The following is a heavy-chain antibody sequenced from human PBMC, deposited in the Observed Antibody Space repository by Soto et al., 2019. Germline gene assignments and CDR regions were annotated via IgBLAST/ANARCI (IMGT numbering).Heavy chain of an antibody. V-gene: IGHV3-33*01. J-gene: IGHJ6*03. Sequence: GSLRLSCAASGFTFSSYGMHWVRQAPGKGLEWVAVIWYDGSNKYYADSVKGRFTISRDNSKNTLYLQMNSLRAEDTAVYYCARRGGYYDILTGYYYYYYYMDVWGKGTTVTVSS. CDR3: ARRGGYYDILTGYYYYYYYMDV. CDR1: GFTFSSYG. CDR2: IWYDGSNK. D-gene: IGHD3-9*01.